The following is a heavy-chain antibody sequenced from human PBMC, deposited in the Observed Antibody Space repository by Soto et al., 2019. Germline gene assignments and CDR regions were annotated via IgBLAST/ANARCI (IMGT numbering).Heavy chain of an antibody. Sequence: SETLSLTCTVSGGSISSYYWSWIRQPPGKGLEWIGYIYYSGSTNYNPSLKSRVTISVDTSKNQFSLKLSSVTAADTAVYYCARRHYYDRQTGMDVWGQGTTVTVSS. J-gene: IGHJ6*02. CDR1: GGSISSYY. CDR2: IYYSGST. V-gene: IGHV4-59*01. CDR3: ARRHYYDRQTGMDV. D-gene: IGHD3-22*01.